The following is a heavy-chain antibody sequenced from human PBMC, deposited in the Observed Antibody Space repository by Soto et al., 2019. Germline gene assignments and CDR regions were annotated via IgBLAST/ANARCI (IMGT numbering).Heavy chain of an antibody. CDR1: GVSVSSGSYY. CDR2: IYYSGST. V-gene: IGHV4-61*01. D-gene: IGHD5-18*01. Sequence: SETLSLTCTVSGVSVSSGSYYWRWIRQPPGKGLEWIGYIYYSGSTNYNPSLKSRVTISVDTSKNQFSLKLSSVTAADTAVYYCARDRAPMDTAMGRGSYYFDYWGQGTLVTVSS. CDR3: ARDRAPMDTAMGRGSYYFDY. J-gene: IGHJ4*02.